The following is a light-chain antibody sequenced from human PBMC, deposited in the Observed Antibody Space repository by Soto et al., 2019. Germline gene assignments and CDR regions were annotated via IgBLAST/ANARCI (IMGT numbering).Light chain of an antibody. CDR2: DSS. V-gene: IGKV3D-20*01. CDR1: QYITNSY. CDR3: QQYGSSPLT. J-gene: IGKJ4*01. Sequence: EIVLTQSPATLSLSPGERATLSCGASQYITNSYLAWYQQKPGLAPRLLIYDSSSRATGIPDRFSGSGSGTGFTLTISRLEPEDFAVYYCQQYGSSPLTFGGGTKVEIK.